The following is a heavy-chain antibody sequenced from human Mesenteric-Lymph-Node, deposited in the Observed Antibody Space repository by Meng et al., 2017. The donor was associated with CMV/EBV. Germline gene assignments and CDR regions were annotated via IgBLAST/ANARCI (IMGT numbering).Heavy chain of an antibody. CDR1: EFTFSDYD. D-gene: IGHD5-12*01. Sequence: GGSLRLSCAASEFTFSDYDMHWVRQAPGKGLEWVAFIRYDGSNDYYGDAVKGRFTISRDNFRNMLYLQMNSLRADDTAVYYCAKEWRRNYFFGLDVWGQGTTVTVSS. CDR2: IRYDGSND. J-gene: IGHJ6*02. CDR3: AKEWRRNYFFGLDV. V-gene: IGHV3-30*02.